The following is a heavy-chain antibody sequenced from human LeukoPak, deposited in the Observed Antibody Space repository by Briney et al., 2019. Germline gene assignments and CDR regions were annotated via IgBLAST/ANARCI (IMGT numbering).Heavy chain of an antibody. CDR3: AREGGARRYFGWLSPSNYYYYYGMDV. CDR1: GYTFTSYY. CDR2: INPSGGST. J-gene: IGHJ6*02. D-gene: IGHD3-9*01. Sequence: ASVKVSCKASGYTFTSYYMHWVRQAPGQGLEWMGIINPSGGSTSYAQKLQGRVTMTRDTSTSTVYMELSSLRSEDTAVYYCAREGGARRYFGWLSPSNYYYYYGMDVWGQGTTVTVSS. V-gene: IGHV1-46*04.